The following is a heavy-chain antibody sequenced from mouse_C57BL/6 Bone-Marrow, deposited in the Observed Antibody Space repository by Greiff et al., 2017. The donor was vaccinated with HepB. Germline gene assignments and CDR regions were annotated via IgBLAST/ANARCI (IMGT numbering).Heavy chain of an antibody. CDR1: GYTFTSYW. D-gene: IGHD1-1*01. V-gene: IGHV1-53*01. CDR3: ARPYYRYWYFDV. CDR2: INPSNGGT. J-gene: IGHJ1*03. Sequence: QVQLQQSGAELVRPGASVKLSCKASGYTFTSYWMHWVKQRPGQGLEWIGNINPSNGGTNYNEKFKSKATLTVDKSSSTAYMQLSSLTSEDSAVYSSARPYYRYWYFDVWGTGTTVTVSS.